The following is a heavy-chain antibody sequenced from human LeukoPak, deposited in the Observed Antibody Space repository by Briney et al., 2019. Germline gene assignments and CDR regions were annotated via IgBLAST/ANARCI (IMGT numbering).Heavy chain of an antibody. D-gene: IGHD3-3*01. CDR2: ISSSGSTT. J-gene: IGHJ6*02. V-gene: IGHV3-11*01. CDR3: ARDRYDFWSGYSLYYYYGMDV. CDR1: GFTFSDYY. Sequence: GGSLRLSCAASGFTFSDYYMSWIRQAPGKGLEWVSYISSSGSTTYYADSVKGRFTISRDNAKNSLYLQMNSLRAEDTAVYYCARDRYDFWSGYSLYYYYGMDVWGQGTTVTVSS.